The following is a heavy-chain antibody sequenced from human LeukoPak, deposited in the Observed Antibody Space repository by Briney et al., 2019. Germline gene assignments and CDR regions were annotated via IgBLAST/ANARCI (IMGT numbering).Heavy chain of an antibody. D-gene: IGHD6-6*01. CDR1: GYTFTSYG. CDR3: AREARRSSSSPPDY. J-gene: IGHJ4*02. Sequence: ASVKVSCKASGYTFTSYGISWVRQAPGQGLEWVGWISAYNGNTNYAQKLQGRVTMTTDTSTSTAYMELRSLRSDDTAVYYCAREARRSSSSPPDYWGQGTLVTVSS. V-gene: IGHV1-18*01. CDR2: ISAYNGNT.